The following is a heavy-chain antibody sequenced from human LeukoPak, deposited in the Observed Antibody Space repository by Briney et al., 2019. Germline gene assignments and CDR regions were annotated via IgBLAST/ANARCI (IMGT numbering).Heavy chain of an antibody. CDR1: GGSISGYY. CDR3: ARHDDIPVFRNGLDV. V-gene: IGHV4-59*08. D-gene: IGHD6-19*01. Sequence: SETLSLTCTVSGGSISGYYWSWIRQPPGKGLEWIGYIYYRGNTIYNASLKSRVTMSVDTSGNHSSLKLSSVTASDTAVYYCARHDDIPVFRNGLDVWGQGTTVTVS. J-gene: IGHJ6*02. CDR2: IYYRGNT.